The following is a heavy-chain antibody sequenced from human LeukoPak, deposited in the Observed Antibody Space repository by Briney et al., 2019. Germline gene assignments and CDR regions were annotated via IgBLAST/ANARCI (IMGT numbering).Heavy chain of an antibody. CDR3: ARGLDY. CDR1: GHTLTELS. CDR2: FDIEDEKR. J-gene: IGHJ4*02. Sequence: ASVKVSCKVSGHTLTELSIHWVRQAPGKGLEWLGGFDIEDEKRWYERKFRGRVTVTEDTSIDTAYMELRSLRLGDTAVYYCARGLDYWGQGTQVTVSS. V-gene: IGHV1-24*01.